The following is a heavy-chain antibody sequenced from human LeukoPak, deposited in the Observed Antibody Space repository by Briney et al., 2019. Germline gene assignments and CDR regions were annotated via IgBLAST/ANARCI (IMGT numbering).Heavy chain of an antibody. D-gene: IGHD2-15*01. Sequence: GGSLRLSCAASGFTFSRDSMNWVRQAPGKGPEWVSYINGGGSPIFYADSVRGRFTISRDNVKNSLHLQMNSLRAEDTAVYYCARDLKSGGSCLDYWGQGTLVTVSS. J-gene: IGHJ4*02. V-gene: IGHV3-48*01. CDR3: ARDLKSGGSCLDY. CDR2: INGGGSPI. CDR1: GFTFSRDS.